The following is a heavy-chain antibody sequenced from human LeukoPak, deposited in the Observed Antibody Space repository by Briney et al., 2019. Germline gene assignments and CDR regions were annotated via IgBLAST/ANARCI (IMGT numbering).Heavy chain of an antibody. V-gene: IGHV4-59*01. CDR2: IYYSGST. CDR1: GGSISSYY. D-gene: IGHD3-22*01. CDR3: ATSPRGYYYDSSGRGYFQH. Sequence: SETLSLTCTVSGGSISSYYWSWIRQPPGKGLEWIGYIYYSGSTNYNPSLKSRVTISVDTSKNQFSLKLSSVTAADTAVYYCATSPRGYYYDSSGRGYFQHWGQGTLVTVSS. J-gene: IGHJ1*01.